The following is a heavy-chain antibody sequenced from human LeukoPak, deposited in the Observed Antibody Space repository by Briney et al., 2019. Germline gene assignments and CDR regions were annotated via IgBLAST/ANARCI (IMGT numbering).Heavy chain of an antibody. Sequence: SETLSLTCAVYGGSFSGYYWSWIRQPPGKGLEWIGEINHSGSTNYNPSLKSRVTISVDTSKNQFSLKLSSVTAADTAVYYCARRRGSGSYDYYYGMDVWGQGTTVTVS. V-gene: IGHV4-34*01. CDR1: GGSFSGYY. D-gene: IGHD1-26*01. J-gene: IGHJ6*02. CDR2: INHSGST. CDR3: ARRRGSGSYDYYYGMDV.